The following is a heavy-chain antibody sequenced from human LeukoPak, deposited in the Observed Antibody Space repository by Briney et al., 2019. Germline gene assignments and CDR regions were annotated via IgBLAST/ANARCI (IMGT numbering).Heavy chain of an antibody. J-gene: IGHJ6*03. CDR1: GGSITSSSYH. CDR3: ARAPAGPPYYYMGV. CDR2: IHYSGST. V-gene: IGHV4-39*07. Sequence: SETLSLTCTVSGGSITSSSYHWGWIRQPPGKGLEWIGSIHYSGSTYYNPSLKSRVTISVDTSKNQFSLNLTSVTAADTAVYYCARAPAGPPYYYMGVWGRGTTVAVSS.